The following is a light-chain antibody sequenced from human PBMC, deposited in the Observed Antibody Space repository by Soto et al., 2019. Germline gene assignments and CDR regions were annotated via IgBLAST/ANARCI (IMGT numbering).Light chain of an antibody. Sequence: ETVLTQSPGTLSLSPGERVTLSCRASKTVASNYFAWDQQRPGQAPRLLMNGASTRATGVPDRFSGSGSGTDFTLTISRLEPEDFAVYYCQQYTNSRWTFGQGTKVDIK. CDR3: QQYTNSRWT. J-gene: IGKJ1*01. CDR1: KTVASNY. CDR2: GAS. V-gene: IGKV3-20*01.